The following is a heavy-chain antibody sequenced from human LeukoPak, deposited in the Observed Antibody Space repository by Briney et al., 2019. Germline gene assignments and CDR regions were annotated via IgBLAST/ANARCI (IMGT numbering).Heavy chain of an antibody. D-gene: IGHD1-26*01. CDR2: ISSSSSST. J-gene: IGHJ4*02. V-gene: IGHV3-48*01. CDR1: GFSFSTYN. Sequence: GGSLRLSCAASGFSFSTYNMNEVRRAPGKGLEWLSYISSSSSSTYYADSVKGRFTISRDNAKNSLYLQMNSLRADDTAIYYCASSGSYYMGYWGQGALVTVSS. CDR3: ASSGSYYMGY.